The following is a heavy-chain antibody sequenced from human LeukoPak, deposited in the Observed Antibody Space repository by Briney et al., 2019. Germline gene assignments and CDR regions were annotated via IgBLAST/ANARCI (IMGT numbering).Heavy chain of an antibody. CDR1: GFTFSSYE. D-gene: IGHD1-14*01. CDR2: ITSSGDTI. J-gene: IGHJ4*02. V-gene: IGHV3-48*03. Sequence: GGSLRLSCAASGFTFSSYEMNWVRQAPGKGLEWVAYITSSGDTIFNADSVRGRFTISRDSAKNSLYLQMNSLRAEDTAVYYCARNGTTSLFDYWGQGTLVTVSS. CDR3: ARNGTTSLFDY.